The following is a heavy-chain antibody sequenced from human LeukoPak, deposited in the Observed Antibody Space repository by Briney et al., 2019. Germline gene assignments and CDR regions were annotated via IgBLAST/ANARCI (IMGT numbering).Heavy chain of an antibody. CDR3: ARGHYDFWSGSTMSWFDP. D-gene: IGHD3-3*01. CDR2: INHSGST. Sequence: SETLSLTCAVYGGSFSGYYWSWIRQPPGKGLEWIGEINHSGSTNYNPSLKSRVTISVDTSKNQFSLKLSSVTAADTAVYYCARGHYDFWSGSTMSWFDPWGQGTLVTVSS. J-gene: IGHJ5*02. CDR1: GGSFSGYY. V-gene: IGHV4-34*01.